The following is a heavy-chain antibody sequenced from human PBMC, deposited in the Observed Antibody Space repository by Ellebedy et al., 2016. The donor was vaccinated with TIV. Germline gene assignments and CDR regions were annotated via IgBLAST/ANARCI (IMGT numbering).Heavy chain of an antibody. CDR3: ATRNPPYCSGGSCYPDY. V-gene: IGHV3-23*01. J-gene: IGHJ4*02. CDR1: GFTFSSYA. Sequence: GGSLRLXCAASGFTFSSYAMSWVRQAPGKGLEWVSAISGSGGSTYYADSVKGRFTISRDNSKNTLYLQMNSLRAEDTAVYYCATRNPPYCSGGSCYPDYWGQGTLVTVSS. CDR2: ISGSGGST. D-gene: IGHD2-15*01.